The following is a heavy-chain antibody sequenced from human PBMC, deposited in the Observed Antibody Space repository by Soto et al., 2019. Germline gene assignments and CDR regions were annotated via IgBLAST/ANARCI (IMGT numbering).Heavy chain of an antibody. CDR1: GGSISSSSYY. V-gene: IGHV4-39*01. J-gene: IGHJ4*02. CDR2: IYYSGST. Sequence: QLQLQESGPGLVKPSETLSLTCTVSGGSISSSSYYWGWIRQPPGKGLEWIGSIYYSGSTYYNPSLKTRATIAVDTSKNKLSLKLSSVTAADSAVHYRARRGSRSWYGYWGQGTLVTVSS. D-gene: IGHD6-13*01. CDR3: ARRGSRSWYGY.